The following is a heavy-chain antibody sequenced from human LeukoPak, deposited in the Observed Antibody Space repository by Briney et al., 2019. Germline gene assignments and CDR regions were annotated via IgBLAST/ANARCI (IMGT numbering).Heavy chain of an antibody. CDR2: IYYSGST. CDR3: ARGGGLGYYYYYMDV. D-gene: IGHD3-22*01. Sequence: SETLSLTCAVYGGSFSGYYWSWIRQPPGKGLEWIGYIYYSGSTNYSPSLQSRVTISVDTSKNQFSLKLSSVTAADTAVYYCARGGGLGYYYYYMDVWGKGTTVTISS. V-gene: IGHV4-59*01. J-gene: IGHJ6*03. CDR1: GGSFSGYY.